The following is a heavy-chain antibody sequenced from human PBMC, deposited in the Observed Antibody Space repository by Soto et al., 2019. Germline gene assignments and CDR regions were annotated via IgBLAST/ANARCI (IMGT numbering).Heavy chain of an antibody. V-gene: IGHV1-18*01. CDR3: ARGYCSGGSCYTGWFDP. J-gene: IGHJ5*02. CDR1: GYTFNSYG. CDR2: ISGYNGNT. D-gene: IGHD2-15*01. Sequence: QVQLVQSGAEVKKPGASVRVSCKASGYTFNSYGISWVRQAPGQGLEWLGWISGYNGNTNYAQKLQGRVTMTKDTSTSTANMELRSLRSDDTAVYYCARGYCSGGSCYTGWFDPWGQGTLVTVSS.